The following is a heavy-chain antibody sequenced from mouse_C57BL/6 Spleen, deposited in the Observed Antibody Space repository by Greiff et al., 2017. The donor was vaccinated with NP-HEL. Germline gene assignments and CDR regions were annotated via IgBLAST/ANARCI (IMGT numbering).Heavy chain of an antibody. Sequence: VQLQQSGAELVKPGASVKISCKASGYAFSSYWRNWVKQRPGKGLGGIGQFYPGVGDTNYNGKFKGKATLTADKSSSTAYMQLSSLTSEDSAVYFCARSGTTVVAPYFDVWGTGTTVTVSS. CDR3: ARSGTTVVAPYFDV. D-gene: IGHD1-1*01. V-gene: IGHV1-80*01. CDR2: FYPGVGDT. J-gene: IGHJ1*03. CDR1: GYAFSSYW.